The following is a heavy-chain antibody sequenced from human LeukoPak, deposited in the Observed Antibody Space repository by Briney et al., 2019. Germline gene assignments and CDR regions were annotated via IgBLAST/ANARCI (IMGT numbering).Heavy chain of an antibody. D-gene: IGHD4-17*01. V-gene: IGHV4-31*03. CDR1: GGSISSGGYY. Sequence: SETLSLTCTVSGGSISSGGYYWSWIRQHPGKGLEWIGYIYYSGSTYYNPSLKSRVTMSVDTSKNQFSLKLSSVTAADTAVYYCARSTAVTTGGMDVWGQGTTVTVSS. CDR3: ARSTAVTTGGMDV. CDR2: IYYSGST. J-gene: IGHJ6*02.